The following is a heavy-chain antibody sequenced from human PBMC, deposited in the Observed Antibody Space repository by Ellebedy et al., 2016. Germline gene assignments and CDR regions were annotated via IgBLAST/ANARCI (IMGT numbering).Heavy chain of an antibody. D-gene: IGHD2/OR15-2a*01. J-gene: IGHJ4*02. V-gene: IGHV1-18*01. CDR1: GYTFTRNG. CDR3: VRDWEYRPDY. Sequence: ASVKVSCKASGYTFTRNGVSWVRQAPGQGLEWMAWISVNDGRRNYAQNFQGRVIMTTDTSTNTAYMELRSLRSDDTAVYYCVRDWEYRPDYWGQGTLVTVSS. CDR2: ISVNDGRR.